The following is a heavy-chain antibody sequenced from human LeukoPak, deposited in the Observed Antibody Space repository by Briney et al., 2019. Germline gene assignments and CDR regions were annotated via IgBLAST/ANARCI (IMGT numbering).Heavy chain of an antibody. CDR3: AKVSDYGDYALDY. Sequence: PGRSLRLSCAASGFTFSSYGMHWVRQAPGKGLEWVAVISYDGSYKYYADSVKGRFTISRDNSKNTLYLQMNSLRAEDTAVYYCAKVSDYGDYALDYWGQGTLVTVSS. V-gene: IGHV3-30*18. CDR1: GFTFSSYG. D-gene: IGHD4-17*01. J-gene: IGHJ4*02. CDR2: ISYDGSYK.